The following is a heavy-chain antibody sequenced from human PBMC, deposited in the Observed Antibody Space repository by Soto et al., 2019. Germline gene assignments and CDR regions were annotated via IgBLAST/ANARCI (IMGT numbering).Heavy chain of an antibody. J-gene: IGHJ4*02. CDR1: GFTFSSYA. CDR2: ISGTGANT. V-gene: IGHV3-23*01. D-gene: IGHD6-13*01. Sequence: EVQLLESGGGLVQPGGSLRLSCEASGFTFSSYAMSWVRQAPGKGLEWVSAISGTGANTYYADSVKRRFTVSRDKSKNTLYLQMNSLRAEDTAVYYCAKDARYSSSWYVADYWGQGTLVTVSS. CDR3: AKDARYSSSWYVADY.